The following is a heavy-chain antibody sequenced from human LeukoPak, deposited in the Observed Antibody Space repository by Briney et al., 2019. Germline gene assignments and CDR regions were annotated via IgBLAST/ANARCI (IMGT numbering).Heavy chain of an antibody. D-gene: IGHD5-18*01. J-gene: IGHJ6*02. V-gene: IGHV3-23*01. Sequence: GGSLRLSCAASGFTFSSYAMSWVRQAPGKGLEWVSAISGSGGSTYYADSVKGRFTISRDNSKNTLYLQMNSLRAEDTAVYYCAKERGYSYGLYYYGMDVWGQGTTVTVSS. CDR2: ISGSGGST. CDR1: GFTFSSYA. CDR3: AKERGYSYGLYYYGMDV.